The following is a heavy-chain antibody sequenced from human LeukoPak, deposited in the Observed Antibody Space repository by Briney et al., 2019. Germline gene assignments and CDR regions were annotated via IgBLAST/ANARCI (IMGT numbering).Heavy chain of an antibody. J-gene: IGHJ4*02. V-gene: IGHV4-30-2*01. CDR3: ARARIASGYFDY. CDR2: IYHSGST. CDR1: GGSFSGYS. D-gene: IGHD2-21*01. Sequence: SETLSLTCAVYGGSFSGYSWSWIRQPPGKGLEWIGYIYHSGSTYYNPSLKSRVTISVDRSKNQFSLKLSSVTAADAAVYYCARARIASGYFDYWGQGTLVTVSS.